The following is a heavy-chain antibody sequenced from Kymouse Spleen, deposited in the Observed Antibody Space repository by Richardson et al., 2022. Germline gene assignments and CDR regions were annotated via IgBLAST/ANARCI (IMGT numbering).Heavy chain of an antibody. J-gene: IGHJ6*02. CDR2: IWYDGSNK. CDR1: GFTFSSYG. CDR3: ARDVLRYFDWLRGMDV. V-gene: IGHV3-33*01. D-gene: IGHD3-9*01. Sequence: QVQLVESGGGVVQPGRSLRLSCAASGFTFSSYGMHWVRQAPGKGLEWVAVIWYDGSNKYYADSVKGRFTISRDNSKNTLYLQMNSLRAEDTAVYYCARDVLRYFDWLRGMDVWGQGTTVTVSS.